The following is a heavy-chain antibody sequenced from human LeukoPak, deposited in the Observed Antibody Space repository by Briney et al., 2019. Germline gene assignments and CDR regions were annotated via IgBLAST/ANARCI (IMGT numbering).Heavy chain of an antibody. D-gene: IGHD3-16*02. CDR3: ARHSVWGSYRYYFDY. V-gene: IGHV1-2*02. CDR2: INPNSGGT. J-gene: IGHJ4*02. CDR1: GYTFTGYY. Sequence: ASVKVSCKASGYTFTGYYMHWVRQAPGQGLEWMGWINPNSGGTNYAQKFQGRVTMTRDTSISTAYMELSRLRSDDTAVYYCARHSVWGSYRYYFDYWGQGTLVTVSS.